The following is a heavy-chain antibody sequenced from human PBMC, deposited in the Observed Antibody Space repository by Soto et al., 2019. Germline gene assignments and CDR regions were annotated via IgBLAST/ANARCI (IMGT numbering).Heavy chain of an antibody. D-gene: IGHD6-13*01. CDR1: GFTFSSYA. J-gene: IGHJ6*02. Sequence: ESVGGVVQPGRSLRLSCAASGFTFSSYAMHWVRQAPGKGLEWVAVISYDGSNKYYADSVKGRFTISRDNSKNTLYLQMNSLRAEDTAVYYCARDYSSSWYASPYYYYGMDVWGQGTTVTVSS. CDR3: ARDYSSSWYASPYYYYGMDV. CDR2: ISYDGSNK. V-gene: IGHV3-30-3*01.